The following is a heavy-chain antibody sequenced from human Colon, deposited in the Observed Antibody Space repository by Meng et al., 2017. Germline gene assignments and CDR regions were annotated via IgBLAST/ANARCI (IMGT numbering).Heavy chain of an antibody. CDR2: THYRSKRYN. V-gene: IGHV6-1*01. CDR1: GDSVSSNSAA. CDR3: ARDRDYYVSSGYSMGYNWFDP. J-gene: IGHJ5*02. D-gene: IGHD3-22*01. Sequence: SHTLSLTCAISGDSVSSNSAAWNRIRQSPSRVLEWLGRTHYRSKRYNDYAVSVKSRIPINPDTSKNQFYLQLNSVTPEDTAVYYCARDRDYYVSSGYSMGYNWFDPWGQGTLVTVSS.